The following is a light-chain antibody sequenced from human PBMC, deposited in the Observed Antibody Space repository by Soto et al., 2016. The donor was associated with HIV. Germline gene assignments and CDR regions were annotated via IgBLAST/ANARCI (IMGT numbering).Light chain of an antibody. CDR1: QSINSW. J-gene: IGKJ5*01. V-gene: IGKV1-5*03. CDR3: QQSYSIPLT. CDR2: KAS. Sequence: DIQMTQSPSTLSASVGDRVTITCRASQSINSWLAWYQQKAGKAPKLLIYKASSLESGVPSRFSGSGSGTEFTLTISSLQPDDFATYYCQQSYSIPLTFGQGTRLEIK.